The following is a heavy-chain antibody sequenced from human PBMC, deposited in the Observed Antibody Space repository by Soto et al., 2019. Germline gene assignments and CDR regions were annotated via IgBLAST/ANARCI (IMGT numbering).Heavy chain of an antibody. CDR3: ARPLWFGELTDAFDI. CDR2: ISYDGSNK. V-gene: IGHV3-30-3*01. D-gene: IGHD3-10*01. J-gene: IGHJ3*02. Sequence: QVQLVESGGGVVQPGRSLRLSCAASGFTFSSYAMHWVRQAPGKGLEWVAVISYDGSNKYYADSVKGRFTISRDNSKNTLYLQMNSLRAEVTAVYYCARPLWFGELTDAFDIWGQGTMVTVSS. CDR1: GFTFSSYA.